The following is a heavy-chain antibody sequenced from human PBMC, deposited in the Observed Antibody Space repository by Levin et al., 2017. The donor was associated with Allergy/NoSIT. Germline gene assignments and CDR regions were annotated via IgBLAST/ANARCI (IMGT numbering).Heavy chain of an antibody. Sequence: GESLKISCTASGYTFTAYYIHWVRQAPGQGLEWLGRINPNNGGTNYALSLQGRATLTSDTSMRTVYIELRGLTSDDTAVHYCAGDGEAARQGGRNWVDPWGQGSLVTVSS. V-gene: IGHV1-2*06. J-gene: IGHJ5*02. D-gene: IGHD6-6*01. CDR2: INPNNGGT. CDR1: GYTFTAYY. CDR3: AGDGEAARQGGRNWVDP.